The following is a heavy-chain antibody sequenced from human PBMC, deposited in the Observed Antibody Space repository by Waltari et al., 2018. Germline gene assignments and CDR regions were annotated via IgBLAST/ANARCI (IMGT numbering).Heavy chain of an antibody. CDR3: AKLPRRGSYFDY. D-gene: IGHD1-26*01. CDR2: IYSGGSGT. V-gene: IGHV3-23*03. CDR1: GFTFSQYA. Sequence: EVQLLESGGGLVQPGGSLSLSCAASGFTFSQYAMSWVRQAPGRGLEWVSVIYSGGSGTDYADSVKGRFTIYRDNSKNTLYLQMNSLRAEDTAVYYCAKLPRRGSYFDYWGQGTLVTVSS. J-gene: IGHJ4*02.